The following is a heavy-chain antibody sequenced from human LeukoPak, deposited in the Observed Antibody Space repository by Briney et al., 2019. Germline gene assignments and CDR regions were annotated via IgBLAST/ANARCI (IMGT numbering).Heavy chain of an antibody. Sequence: PSQTLSLTCAVSGGSISSGGYSWSRTRQPPGTGLEWIGYIYHSGSTYYNPSLKSRVTISVDRSKNQFSLKLSSVTAADTAVYYCARDNGVYDYVWGSYRYKGYFDYWGQGTLVTVSS. J-gene: IGHJ4*02. CDR1: GGSISSGGYS. CDR3: ARDNGVYDYVWGSYRYKGYFDY. D-gene: IGHD3-16*02. CDR2: IYHSGST. V-gene: IGHV4-30-2*01.